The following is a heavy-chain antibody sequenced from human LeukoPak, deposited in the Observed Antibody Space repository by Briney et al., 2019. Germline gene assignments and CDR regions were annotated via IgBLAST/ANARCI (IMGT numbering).Heavy chain of an antibody. CDR3: AREDGSGSYYPHVRNANNWFDP. D-gene: IGHD3-10*01. CDR2: ISYDGSNK. CDR1: GFTFSSYA. Sequence: PGRSLRLSCAASGFTFSSYAMHWVRQAPGKGLEWVAVISYDGSNKYYADSVKGRFTISRDNSKNTLYLQMNSLRAEDTAVYYCAREDGSGSYYPHVRNANNWFDPWGQGTLVTVSS. J-gene: IGHJ5*02. V-gene: IGHV3-30*04.